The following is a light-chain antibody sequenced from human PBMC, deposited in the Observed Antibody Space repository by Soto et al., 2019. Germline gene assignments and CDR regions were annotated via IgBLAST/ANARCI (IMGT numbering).Light chain of an antibody. CDR3: QQYGSSPLIT. V-gene: IGKV3-20*01. CDR2: AIS. CDR1: QSVSSN. J-gene: IGKJ5*01. Sequence: EIVLTQSPATLSVSPGERATLSCRASQSVSSNLAWYQQKPGQAPRLLIYAISTRATGVPARFTGSGSGTDFTLTISRLEPEDFAVYYCQQYGSSPLITFGQGTRLEIK.